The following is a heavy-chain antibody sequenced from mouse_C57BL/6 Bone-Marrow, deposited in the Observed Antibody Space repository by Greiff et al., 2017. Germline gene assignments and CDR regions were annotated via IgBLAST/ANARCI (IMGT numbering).Heavy chain of an antibody. D-gene: IGHD1-1*01. CDR2: IRHKANGYTT. V-gene: IGHV7-3*01. Sequence: EVQLVESGGGLVQPGGSLSLSCAASGFTFTDYYMSWVRQPPGKALEWLGFIRHKANGYTTEYSASVKGRFTISRDNSQSILYLQMNALRAEDSATYYGARQYYYGSSHWYFDVWGTGTTVTVSS. CDR1: GFTFTDYY. J-gene: IGHJ1*03. CDR3: ARQYYYGSSHWYFDV.